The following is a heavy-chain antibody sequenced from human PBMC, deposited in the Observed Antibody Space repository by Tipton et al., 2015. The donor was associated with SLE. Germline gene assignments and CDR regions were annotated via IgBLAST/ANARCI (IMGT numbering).Heavy chain of an antibody. CDR1: GGSISSGDYY. Sequence: TLSLTCTVSGGSISSGDYYWSWIRQPPGKGLEWIGYIYYSGSTCYNPSLKSRLTISVDTSKNQFSLKLTSVTAADTAVYYCARDNGLLDSWGQGTLVTVSS. D-gene: IGHD2-21*01. V-gene: IGHV4-30-4*08. J-gene: IGHJ4*02. CDR2: IYYSGST. CDR3: ARDNGLLDS.